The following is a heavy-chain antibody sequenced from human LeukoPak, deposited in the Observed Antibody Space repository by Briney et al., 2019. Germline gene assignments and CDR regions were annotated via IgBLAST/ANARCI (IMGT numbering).Heavy chain of an antibody. CDR1: GFTFSSYA. Sequence: PGGPLRLSCAASGFTFSSYAMSWVRQAPGKGLEWVSVISGSAGSTYYADSVKGRFTISRDNSKNTLYLQMNSLRAEDTAVYYCANQLRWRTFDFWGQGTMVTVSS. D-gene: IGHD4-23*01. CDR3: ANQLRWRTFDF. J-gene: IGHJ3*01. CDR2: ISGSAGST. V-gene: IGHV3-23*01.